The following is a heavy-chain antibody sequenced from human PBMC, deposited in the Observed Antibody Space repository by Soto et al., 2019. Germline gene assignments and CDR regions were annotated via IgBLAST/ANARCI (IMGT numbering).Heavy chain of an antibody. V-gene: IGHV1-2*02. D-gene: IGHD2-15*01. CDR3: AIAKYWSGGSSYRNWFDP. CDR1: VYTFPPYG. CDR2: INPNSGGT. J-gene: IGHJ5*02. Sequence: AAVTVYRMSSVYTFPPYGICCVRPAPGQVLEWMGWINPNSGGTNYAQKFQGRVTMTRDTSISTAYMELSRLRSDYTAVYYCAIAKYWSGGSSYRNWFDPWGQGTLVTVSS.